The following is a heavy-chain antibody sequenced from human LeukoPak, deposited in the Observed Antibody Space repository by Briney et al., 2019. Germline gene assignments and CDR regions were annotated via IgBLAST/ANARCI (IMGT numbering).Heavy chain of an antibody. CDR3: TRHRYVAAAGISYFDY. CDR1: GLNFGNSA. V-gene: IGHV3-49*04. Sequence: GGSLRLSCTASGLNFGNSAMSWVRQAPGKGLEWVSFIRSKTYGETPEYAASVKGRFTISRDDSKSVAYLQMNSLKTEDTAVYYCTRHRYVAAAGISYFDYWGQGTLVTVSS. J-gene: IGHJ4*02. CDR2: IRSKTYGETP. D-gene: IGHD6-13*01.